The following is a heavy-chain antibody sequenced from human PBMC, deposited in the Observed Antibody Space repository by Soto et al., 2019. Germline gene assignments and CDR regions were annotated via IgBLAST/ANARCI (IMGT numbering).Heavy chain of an antibody. V-gene: IGHV4-61*01. J-gene: IGHJ4*02. CDR2: IYYSGST. CDR1: GGSVSSGSYY. Sequence: SETLSLTCTVSGGSVSSGSYYWSWIRQPPGKGLEWIGFIYYSGSTSYYPSFKSRVTISLDTSRNQFSLKLSSVTAADTAVYYCARAASYASSYYFAFWGQGTLVTVSS. CDR3: ARAASYASSYYFAF. D-gene: IGHD6-6*01.